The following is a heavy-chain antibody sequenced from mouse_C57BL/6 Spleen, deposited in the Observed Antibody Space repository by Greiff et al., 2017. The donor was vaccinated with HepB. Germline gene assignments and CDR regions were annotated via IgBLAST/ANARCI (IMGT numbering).Heavy chain of an antibody. D-gene: IGHD1-1*01. CDR1: GYTFTSYG. J-gene: IGHJ3*01. CDR2: IYPRSGNT. V-gene: IGHV1-81*01. Sequence: QVQLQQSGAELARPGASVKLSCKASGYTFTSYGISWVKQRTGQGLEWIGEIYPRSGNTYYNEKFKGKATLTADKSSSTAYMELRSLTSEDSAVYFCARNLVYGSSPGWFAYWGQGTLVTVSA. CDR3: ARNLVYGSSPGWFAY.